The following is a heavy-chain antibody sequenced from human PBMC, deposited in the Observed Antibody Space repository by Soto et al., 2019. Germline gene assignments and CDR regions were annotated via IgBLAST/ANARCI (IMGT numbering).Heavy chain of an antibody. J-gene: IGHJ3*02. Sequence: LRLSCAASGFTFSSYSMNWVRQAPGKGLEWVSSISSSSSYIYYADSVKGRFTISRDNAKNSLYLQMNSLRAEDTAVYYCARAIATVTNAFDIWGQGTMVTVSS. CDR1: GFTFSSYS. D-gene: IGHD6-13*01. V-gene: IGHV3-21*01. CDR2: ISSSSSYI. CDR3: ARAIATVTNAFDI.